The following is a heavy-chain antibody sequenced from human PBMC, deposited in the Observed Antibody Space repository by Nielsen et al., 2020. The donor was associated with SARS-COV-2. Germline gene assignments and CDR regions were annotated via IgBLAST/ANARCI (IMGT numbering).Heavy chain of an antibody. CDR1: GYTFTSYA. D-gene: IGHD6-13*01. V-gene: IGHV7-4-1*02. CDR3: AQGSSSQPNDAFDI. J-gene: IGHJ3*02. Sequence: ASVKVSCKASGYTFTSYAMNWVRQAPGQGLEWMGWINTNTGNPTYAQGFTGRFVFSLDTSVSTAYLQISSLKAEDTAVYYCAQGSSSQPNDAFDIWGQGTMVTVSS. CDR2: INTNTGNP.